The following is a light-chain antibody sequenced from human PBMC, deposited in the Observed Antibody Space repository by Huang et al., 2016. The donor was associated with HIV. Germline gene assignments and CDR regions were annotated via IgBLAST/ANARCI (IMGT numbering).Light chain of an antibody. V-gene: IGKV4-1*01. CDR1: QSVLDSSDNRNY. J-gene: IGKJ2*03. CDR3: QQYYSSLMFS. Sequence: DIVMTQSPDSLAVSLGERATINCKSSQSVLDSSDNRNYLAWYQKRPGQPPKLLIHWGSSRESGGPDRFSGSGSGTDFTLTISSLQAEDVAVYYCQQYYSSLMFSFGQGTRVEIK. CDR2: WGS.